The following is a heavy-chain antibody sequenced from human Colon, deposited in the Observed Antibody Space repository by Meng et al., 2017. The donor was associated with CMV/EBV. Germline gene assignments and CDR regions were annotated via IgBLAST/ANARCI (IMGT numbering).Heavy chain of an antibody. J-gene: IGHJ4*02. CDR1: GYTFPANQ. V-gene: IGHV1-2*02. Sequence: QGQLVQSGTEVKKPGASVKVSCKTSGYTFPANQLHWVRQAPGQGLEWMGWIYPQDGGTYFAQKFQDRVTLTRDTSITTAYMELSGLTSDDTAIYYCVRESWYFDFWGEGTLVTVSS. CDR3: VRESWYFDF. D-gene: IGHD6-13*01. CDR2: IYPQDGGT.